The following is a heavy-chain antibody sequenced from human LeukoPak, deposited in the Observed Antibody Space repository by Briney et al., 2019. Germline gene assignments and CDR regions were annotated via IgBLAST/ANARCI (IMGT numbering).Heavy chain of an antibody. J-gene: IGHJ3*02. Sequence: ASQTLSLTCTVSGFSISSSDYYWSWIRQHPTKGLEWIGYISYSGSTYYNPSLKSRVTISVDTSKNHFSLRLSSVTAADTAVYYCARRNDFGIWGQGTMVTVSS. V-gene: IGHV4-31*03. CDR2: ISYSGST. CDR1: GFSISSSDYY. CDR3: ARRNDFGI.